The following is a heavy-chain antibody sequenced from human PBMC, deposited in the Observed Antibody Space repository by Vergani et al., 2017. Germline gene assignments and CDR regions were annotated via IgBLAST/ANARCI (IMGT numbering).Heavy chain of an antibody. CDR1: GFTFSSYA. CDR2: ISGSGGST. CDR3: AKEPSMIVVVAYFDY. D-gene: IGHD3-22*01. V-gene: IGHV3-23*04. Sequence: EVQLVESGGGLVKPGRSLRLSCTASGFTFSSYAMSWVRQAPGKGLEWVSAISGSGGSTYYADSVKGRFTISRDNSKNTLYLQMNSLRAEDTAVYYCAKEPSMIVVVAYFDYWGQGTLVTVSS. J-gene: IGHJ4*02.